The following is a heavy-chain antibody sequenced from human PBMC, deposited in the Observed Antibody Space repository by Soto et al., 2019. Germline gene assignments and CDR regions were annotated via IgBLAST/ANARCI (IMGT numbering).Heavy chain of an antibody. D-gene: IGHD6-19*01. CDR3: ARDDSSGWYID. V-gene: IGHV4-30-2*01. CDR2: IYHSGST. Sequence: QLQLQESGSGLVKPSQTLSLTCAVSGCSISSGGYSWSWIRQPPGKGLEWIGYIYHSGSTYYNPSLKSRVTISVDRSKNQFSLKLSSVTAADTAVYYCARDDSSGWYIDWGQGTLVTVSS. J-gene: IGHJ4*02. CDR1: GCSISSGGYS.